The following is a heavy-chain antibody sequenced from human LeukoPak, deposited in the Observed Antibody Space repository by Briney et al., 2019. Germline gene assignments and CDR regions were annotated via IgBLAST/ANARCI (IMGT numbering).Heavy chain of an antibody. V-gene: IGHV3-30*03. CDR3: ARGDYVLDY. CDR1: GFTFSSYG. J-gene: IGHJ4*02. D-gene: IGHD3-16*01. Sequence: PGGSLRLSCAASGFTFSSYGMHWVRQAPGKGLEWVTVISYDGNIKYYVDSVKGRLTISRDNSKNTLYLQINSLRAEDTALYYCARGDYVLDYWGQGTLVTVSS. CDR2: ISYDGNIK.